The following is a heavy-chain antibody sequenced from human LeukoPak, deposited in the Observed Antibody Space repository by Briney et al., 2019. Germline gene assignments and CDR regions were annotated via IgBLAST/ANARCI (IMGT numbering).Heavy chain of an antibody. CDR3: AKALNVLVPSTSRWFDP. CDR2: ISDGGAAT. CDR1: GFTFSNYA. V-gene: IGHV3-23*01. D-gene: IGHD2-2*01. J-gene: IGHJ5*02. Sequence: GGSLRLSCAAAGFTFSNYAMTWVRQAPGKGLEWVSTISDGGAATDYADSVKGRFTISRDNSKNTLSLQMNSLRAEDTAVYYCAKALNVLVPSTSRWFDPWGQGTLVTVSS.